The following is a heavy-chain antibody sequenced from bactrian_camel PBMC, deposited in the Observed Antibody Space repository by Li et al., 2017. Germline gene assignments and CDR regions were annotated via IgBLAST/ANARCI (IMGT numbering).Heavy chain of an antibody. Sequence: HVQLVESGGGSVQIGGSLKLPCVASGSRNRLSCMGWFRRSPGKGPEGVAAIDSDGASIYLDSVKGRFTISQDNAKNTVYLQMNSLKPEDTAMYYCAARGPYCYTKLSVRDFTYWGQGTQVTVS. D-gene: IGHD2*01. CDR2: IDSDGAS. CDR1: GSRNRLSC. V-gene: IGHV3S1*01. CDR3: AARGPYCYTKLSVRDFTY. J-gene: IGHJ6*01.